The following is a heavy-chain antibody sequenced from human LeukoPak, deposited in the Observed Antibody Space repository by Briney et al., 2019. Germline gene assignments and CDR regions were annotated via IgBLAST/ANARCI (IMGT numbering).Heavy chain of an antibody. J-gene: IGHJ5*02. CDR3: ARYSSGWRSWFDP. CDR2: IYYSGST. V-gene: IGHV4-30-4*01. Sequence: PSETLSLTCTVSGGSISSGDYYWSWIRQPPGKGLEWIGYIYYSGSTYYNPSLKSRVTISVDTSKNQFSLKLSSVTAADTAVYYCARYSSGWRSWFDPWSQGTLVTVSS. D-gene: IGHD6-19*01. CDR1: GGSISSGDYY.